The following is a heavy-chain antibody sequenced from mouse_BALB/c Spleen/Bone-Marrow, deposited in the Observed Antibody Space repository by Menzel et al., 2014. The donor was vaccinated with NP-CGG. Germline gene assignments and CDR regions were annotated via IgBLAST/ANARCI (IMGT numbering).Heavy chain of an antibody. J-gene: IGHJ2*01. CDR2: ISSGSSTI. CDR1: GFTFXSFG. D-gene: IGHD2-12*01. CDR3: ARDVPLHDVGYFDY. V-gene: IGHV5-17*02. Sequence: EVHLVESGGGLVQPGGSRKLSCAASGFTFXSFGMHWVRQAPEKGLEWVAYISSGSSTIYYADTVKGRFTISRDNPKNTLFLQMTSLRSEDTAMYYCARDVPLHDVGYFDYWGQGTTLTVSS.